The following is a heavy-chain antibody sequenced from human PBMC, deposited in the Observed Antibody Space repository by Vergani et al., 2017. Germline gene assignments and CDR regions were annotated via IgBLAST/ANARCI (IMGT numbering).Heavy chain of an antibody. CDR3: ARDRITMVRATDEGDGMDV. D-gene: IGHD3-10*01. J-gene: IGHJ6*02. CDR2: IYYSGTT. CDR1: GGSISSYY. V-gene: IGHV4-59*01. Sequence: QVQLQESGPGLVKPSETLSLTCTVSGGSISSYYWSWIRQPPGKGLEWIGYIYYSGTTNYNPSLKSRVTISVDTSKNQFSLKLSSVTAADTAVYYCARDRITMVRATDEGDGMDVWGQGP.